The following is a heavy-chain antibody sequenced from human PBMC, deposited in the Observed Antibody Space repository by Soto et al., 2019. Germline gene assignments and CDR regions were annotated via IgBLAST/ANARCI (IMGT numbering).Heavy chain of an antibody. CDR2: IYYSGST. V-gene: IGHV4-30-4*01. CDR3: ARDDETSRTFDY. D-gene: IGHD1-1*01. CDR1: GGSISSGDYY. Sequence: PSETLSLTCTVSGGSISSGDYYWSWIRQPPGKGLEWIGYIYYSGSTYYNPSLKSRVTISVDTSKNQFSLKLSSVTAADTAVYYCARDDETSRTFDYWGQGTLVTVSS. J-gene: IGHJ4*02.